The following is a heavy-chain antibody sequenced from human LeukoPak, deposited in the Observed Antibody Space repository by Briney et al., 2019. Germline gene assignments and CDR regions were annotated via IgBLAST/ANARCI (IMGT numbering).Heavy chain of an antibody. CDR2: IIPIFGTA. D-gene: IGHD3-22*01. Sequence: SVKVSCKASGGTFSSYAISWVRQAPGQGLEWMGRIIPIFGTANYAQKFQGRVTITTDESTSTAYMELSSLRSEDTAVYYRARVGDSSGYEDFQHWGQGTLVTVSS. V-gene: IGHV1-69*05. CDR3: ARVGDSSGYEDFQH. J-gene: IGHJ1*01. CDR1: GGTFSSYA.